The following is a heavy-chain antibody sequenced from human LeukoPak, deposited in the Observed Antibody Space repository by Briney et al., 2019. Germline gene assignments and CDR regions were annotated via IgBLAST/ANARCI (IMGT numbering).Heavy chain of an antibody. CDR3: ARLDYGDYVSGPWPYYFDY. CDR2: IYPGDSDT. CDR1: GYSFTSYW. V-gene: IGHV5-51*01. D-gene: IGHD4-17*01. Sequence: GESLKISCKGSGYSFTSYWIGWVRKMPGKGLEWMGIIYPGDSDTRYSPSFQGQVTISADKSISTAYLQWSSLKASDTAMYYCARLDYGDYVSGPWPYYFDYWGQGTLVTVSS. J-gene: IGHJ4*02.